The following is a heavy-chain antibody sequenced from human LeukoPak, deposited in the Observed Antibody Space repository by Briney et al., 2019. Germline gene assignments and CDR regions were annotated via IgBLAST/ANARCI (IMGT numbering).Heavy chain of an antibody. Sequence: PSETLSLTCTVSGGSVSSGSYYWSWIRQPRGKGLEWIGYIYYSGSTNYNPSLKSRVTISVDTSKNQFSLKLSSVTAADTAVYYCARGDCSSTSCYLGYWGQGTLVTVSS. J-gene: IGHJ4*02. CDR1: GGSVSSGSYY. V-gene: IGHV4-61*01. CDR2: IYYSGST. CDR3: ARGDCSSTSCYLGY. D-gene: IGHD2-2*01.